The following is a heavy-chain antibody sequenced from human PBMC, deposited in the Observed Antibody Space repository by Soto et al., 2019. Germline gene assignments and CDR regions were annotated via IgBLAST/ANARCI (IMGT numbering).Heavy chain of an antibody. CDR1: GFTLSSYS. CDR2: ISSSSSTI. J-gene: IGHJ3*02. CDR3: ASIPAYCGGDCFAPDAFDI. D-gene: IGHD2-21*01. Sequence: PGGSLRLSCAASGFTLSSYSMNWVRQAPGKGLEWVSYISSSSSTIYYADSVKGRFTISRDNAKNSLYLQMNSLRAEDTAVYYCASIPAYCGGDCFAPDAFDIWGQGTMVTVSS. V-gene: IGHV3-48*01.